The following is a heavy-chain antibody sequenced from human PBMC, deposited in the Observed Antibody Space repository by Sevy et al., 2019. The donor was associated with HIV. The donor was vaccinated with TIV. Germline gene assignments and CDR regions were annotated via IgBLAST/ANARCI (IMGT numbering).Heavy chain of an antibody. CDR3: ANSRGGSYRHLDY. CDR2: IRYDGSNK. J-gene: IGHJ4*02. D-gene: IGHD3-16*02. V-gene: IGHV3-30*02. Sequence: GGSLRLSCAASGFTFSSYGMHWVRQAPSKGLEWVAFIRYDGSNKYYADSVKGRFTISRDNSKNTLYLQMNSLRAEDTAVYYCANSRGGSYRHLDYWGQGTLVTVSS. CDR1: GFTFSSYG.